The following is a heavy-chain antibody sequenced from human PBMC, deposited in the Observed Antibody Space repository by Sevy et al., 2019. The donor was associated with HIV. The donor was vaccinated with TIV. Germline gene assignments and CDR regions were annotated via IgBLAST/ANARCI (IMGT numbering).Heavy chain of an antibody. D-gene: IGHD1-20*01. CDR2: ISSSSSTI. J-gene: IGHJ6*03. CDR3: ARSNWNPGRQLYYYYMDV. CDR1: GFTFSSYS. Sequence: GGSLRLSCAASGFTFSSYSMNWVRQAPGKGLEWVSYISSSSSTIYYADSVKGRFTISRDNAKNSLYLQMNSLRDEDTAVYYCARSNWNPGRQLYYYYMDVWGKGTTVTVSS. V-gene: IGHV3-48*02.